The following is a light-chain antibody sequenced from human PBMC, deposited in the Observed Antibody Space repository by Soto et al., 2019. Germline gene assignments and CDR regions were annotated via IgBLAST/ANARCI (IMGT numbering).Light chain of an antibody. Sequence: QSVLTQPPSVSAALGQKVTISCAGSYSNIGIKYVSWYQQLPGTAPKLLIYENNRRPSGIPDRFSASKSGTSATLDITGLQTGDEADYYCGTWDRSLTGGVFGGGTKLTVL. CDR1: YSNIGIKY. V-gene: IGLV1-51*02. CDR2: ENN. CDR3: GTWDRSLTGGV. J-gene: IGLJ2*01.